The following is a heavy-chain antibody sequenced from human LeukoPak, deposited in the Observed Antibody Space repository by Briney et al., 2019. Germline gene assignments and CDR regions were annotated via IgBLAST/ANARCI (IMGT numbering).Heavy chain of an antibody. CDR1: GGSFSGYY. Sequence: PSETLSLTCAVYGGSFSGYYWSWIRQPPGKGLEWIGEINHSGSTNYNPSLKSRVTISVDTSKNQFSLKLSSVTAADTAVYYCARGPYGYSFDYWGQGTLVTVSS. V-gene: IGHV4-34*01. CDR2: INHSGST. D-gene: IGHD5-18*01. J-gene: IGHJ4*02. CDR3: ARGPYGYSFDY.